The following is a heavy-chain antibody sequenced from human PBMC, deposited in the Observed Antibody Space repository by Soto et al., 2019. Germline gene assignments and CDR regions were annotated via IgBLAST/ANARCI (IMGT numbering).Heavy chain of an antibody. D-gene: IGHD2-15*01. CDR2: IYHSGST. Sequence: QVQLQESGPGLVKPSGTLSLTCAVSGGSISSSNWWSWVRQPPGKGLEWIGEIYHSGSTNYNPSLKSXXTXSXXKSKNQFSLKLRSVTAADTAVYYCARRIPPNWFDPWGQGTLVTVSS. V-gene: IGHV4-4*02. CDR3: ARRIPPNWFDP. J-gene: IGHJ5*02. CDR1: GGSISSSNW.